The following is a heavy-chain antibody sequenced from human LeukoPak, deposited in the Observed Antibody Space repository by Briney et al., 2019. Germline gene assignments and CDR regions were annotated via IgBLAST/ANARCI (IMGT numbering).Heavy chain of an antibody. Sequence: XETXXLTXXVYGXSFSGXYWSWXRXXPGXXXXGXGEXNHSGSTNYNPSLKSRVTISVDTSKNQFSLKLSSVTAADTAVYYCARDRYYPYFYYYYGMDVWGQGTTVTVSS. J-gene: IGHJ6*02. V-gene: IGHV4-34*01. CDR2: XNHSGST. CDR3: ARDRYYPYFYYYYGMDV. D-gene: IGHD2/OR15-2a*01. CDR1: GXSFSGXY.